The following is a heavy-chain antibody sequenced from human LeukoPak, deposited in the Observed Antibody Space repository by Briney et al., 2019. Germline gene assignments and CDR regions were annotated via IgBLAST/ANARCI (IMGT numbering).Heavy chain of an antibody. Sequence: GGSLRLSCAASGFTFSSYAMSWVRQAPGKGLEWVSAISGSGGSTYYADSVKGRFTISRGNSKNTLYLQMNSLRAEDTAVYYCAILRIAAAALNPWGQGTLVTVSS. CDR3: AILRIAAAALNP. V-gene: IGHV3-23*01. CDR1: GFTFSSYA. J-gene: IGHJ5*02. CDR2: ISGSGGST. D-gene: IGHD6-13*01.